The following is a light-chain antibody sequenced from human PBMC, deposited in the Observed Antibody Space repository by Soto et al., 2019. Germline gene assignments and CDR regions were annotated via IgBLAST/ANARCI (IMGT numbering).Light chain of an antibody. CDR3: MQGSHWPPMYT. Sequence: DVVMTQSPLSLPVTLGQPASISCRSSQSLVYSDGNTFLNWFQQRPGQSPRRLIYNVSNRDSGVPDRFSGSGSGTDFTLKISRVEADDVAIYYCMQGSHWPPMYTFGQGTKLEIK. J-gene: IGKJ2*01. V-gene: IGKV2-30*01. CDR2: NVS. CDR1: QSLVYSDGNTF.